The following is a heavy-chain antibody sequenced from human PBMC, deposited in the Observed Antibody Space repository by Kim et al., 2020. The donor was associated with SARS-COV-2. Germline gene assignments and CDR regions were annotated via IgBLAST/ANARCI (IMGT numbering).Heavy chain of an antibody. CDR3: ASRGYYIDF. V-gene: IGHV3-48*02. Sequence: SIIYYRDSVEGRFTISRDNAKNSVSLQMNSLRDEDTAMYYCASRGYYIDFWGQGTLVTVSS. CDR2: SII. D-gene: IGHD6-13*01. J-gene: IGHJ4*02.